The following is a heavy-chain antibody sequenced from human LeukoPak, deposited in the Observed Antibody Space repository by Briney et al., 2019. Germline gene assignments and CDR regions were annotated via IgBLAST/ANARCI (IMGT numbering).Heavy chain of an antibody. CDR3: ALGVSYDSSGPTSVPVVFDI. Sequence: ASVKVSCKASGYTFSSYGISWVRQAPGQGLEWMGWISGYNGNTNYAQKLQGRVTMTTDTSTSTGYMELRSLRSDDTAVYYCALGVSYDSSGPTSVPVVFDIGAKGTM. D-gene: IGHD3-22*01. CDR1: GYTFSSYG. J-gene: IGHJ3*02. CDR2: ISGYNGNT. V-gene: IGHV1-18*01.